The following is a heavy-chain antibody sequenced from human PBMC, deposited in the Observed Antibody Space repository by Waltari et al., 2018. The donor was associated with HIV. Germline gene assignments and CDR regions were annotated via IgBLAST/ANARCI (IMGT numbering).Heavy chain of an antibody. D-gene: IGHD3-22*01. CDR2: IYSGGST. V-gene: IGHV3-53*02. CDR3: ASSPSSGTRNDY. Sequence: EVQLVETGGGLIQPGGSLRLACAASGLTVGSNYMSGVRQAPGKGLEWVSVIYSGGSTYYADSVKGRFTISRDNSKNTLYLQMNSLRAEDTAVYYCASSPSSGTRNDYWGQGTLVTVSS. J-gene: IGHJ4*02. CDR1: GLTVGSNY.